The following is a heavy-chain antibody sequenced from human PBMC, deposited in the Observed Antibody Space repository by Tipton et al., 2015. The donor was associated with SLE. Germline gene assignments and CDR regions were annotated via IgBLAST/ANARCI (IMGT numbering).Heavy chain of an antibody. J-gene: IGHJ4*02. V-gene: IGHV3-23*01. Sequence: GSLRLSCAASGFTFSNYAMTWVRQAPGKGLEWVSSISDTGVSKYYADSVEGRFTISKDSSSKTLYLHMNSLRAEDTAIYYCAKDLPLFRSSGSHYDYWGQGTLVTVSS. CDR3: AKDLPLFRSSGSHYDY. CDR1: GFTFSNYA. CDR2: ISDTGVSK. D-gene: IGHD3-10*01.